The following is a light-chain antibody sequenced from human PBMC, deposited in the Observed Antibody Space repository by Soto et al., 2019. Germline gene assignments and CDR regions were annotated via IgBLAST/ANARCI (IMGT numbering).Light chain of an antibody. J-gene: IGKJ2*01. CDR3: QTYNSAPYT. V-gene: IGKV1-27*01. Sequence: DIQMTQSPSSLSASVGDRVTITCRASQGISNYLAWYQQKPGKVPKLLIYAASTSQSGVPSRFSGSGSGTDFTLTISSLQPEDVATYYCQTYNSAPYTFGQGTKLEIK. CDR2: AAS. CDR1: QGISNY.